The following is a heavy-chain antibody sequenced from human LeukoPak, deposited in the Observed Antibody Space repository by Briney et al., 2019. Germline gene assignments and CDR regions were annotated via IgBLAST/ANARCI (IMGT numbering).Heavy chain of an antibody. CDR1: GFTFSSSA. J-gene: IGHJ5*02. CDR3: VRAYHPGGWFDP. V-gene: IGHV3-23*01. Sequence: GGSLRLSCAASGFTFSSSAMSWVRQAPGKGLEWVSSISGSGSGGSTYYADSVKGRFTISRDNSKNTLYLQMNSLTAEDTAVHYCVRAYHPGGWFDPWGQGTLVTVSS. D-gene: IGHD2-21*01. CDR2: ISGSGSGGST.